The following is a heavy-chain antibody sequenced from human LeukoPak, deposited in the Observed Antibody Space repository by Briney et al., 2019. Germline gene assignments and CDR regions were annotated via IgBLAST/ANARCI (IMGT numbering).Heavy chain of an antibody. V-gene: IGHV4-59*01. Sequence: SETLSLTCTVSGGSISSYYWSWIRQPPGKGLEWIGYIYYSGSTNYNPSLKSRVTISVDTSKNQFSLKLSSVTAADTAVYYCARAIAEPLQPDKYGGNEEIACYYFDYWGQGTLVTVSS. D-gene: IGHD4-23*01. CDR2: IYYSGST. CDR3: ARAIAEPLQPDKYGGNEEIACYYFDY. CDR1: GGSISSYY. J-gene: IGHJ4*02.